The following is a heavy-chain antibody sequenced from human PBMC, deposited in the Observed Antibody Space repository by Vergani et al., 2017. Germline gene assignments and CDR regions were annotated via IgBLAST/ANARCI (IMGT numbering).Heavy chain of an antibody. J-gene: IGHJ6*02. Sequence: QVRLQESGPGLVKPSETLSLTCSVSGGSMSGYYWSWIRQPPGKELECIGYMYHSSSTNYNPSLDTRVTISGDTSKNQFSLKLNSVTAADTAVYYCATDRSSWPLYHGMDVWGQGTTVTVSS. CDR1: GGSMSGYY. CDR2: MYHSSST. D-gene: IGHD6-13*01. V-gene: IGHV4-59*01. CDR3: ATDRSSWPLYHGMDV.